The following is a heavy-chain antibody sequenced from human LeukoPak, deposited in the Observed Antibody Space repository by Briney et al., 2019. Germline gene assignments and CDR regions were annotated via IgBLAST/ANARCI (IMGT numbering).Heavy chain of an antibody. J-gene: IGHJ5*02. CDR3: ARRSYYYGSGPPRGGWFDP. Sequence: GESLKISCKGSGYSFISYWIGWVRQMPGKGLEWMGIIYPGDSDTRYSPSFQGQVTISADKSISTAYLQWSSLKASDTAMYYCARRSYYYGSGPPRGGWFDPWGQGTLVTVSS. CDR2: IYPGDSDT. D-gene: IGHD3-10*01. CDR1: GYSFISYW. V-gene: IGHV5-51*01.